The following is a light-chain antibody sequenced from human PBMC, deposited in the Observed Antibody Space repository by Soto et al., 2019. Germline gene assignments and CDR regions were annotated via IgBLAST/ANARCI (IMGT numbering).Light chain of an antibody. Sequence: ETVMTQSPATLSVSPGERATLYCGASQSVSTNLAWYQQKPGQVPRLLIYGASTRASDIPARFSGSGSGTEFTLTISSLQSEDFAVYYCQQYNEWPLTFGGGTKVEIE. CDR3: QQYNEWPLT. CDR2: GAS. J-gene: IGKJ4*01. CDR1: QSVSTN. V-gene: IGKV3-15*01.